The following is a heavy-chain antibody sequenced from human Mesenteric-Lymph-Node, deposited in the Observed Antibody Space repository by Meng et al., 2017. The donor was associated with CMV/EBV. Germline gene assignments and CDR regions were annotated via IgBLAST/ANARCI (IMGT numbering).Heavy chain of an antibody. Sequence: GESLKISCAASGFTFSSYGMHWVRQAPGKGLEWVAFIRYDGSSKHYADYADSVKGRFTISRDKSKNTLFLQMRSLRPEDTGVFYYARDLTIFGVDPLEGMDVWGQGTTVTVSS. J-gene: IGHJ6*02. CDR1: GFTFSSYG. D-gene: IGHD3-3*01. CDR3: ARDLTIFGVDPLEGMDV. V-gene: IGHV3-30*02. CDR2: IRYDGSSKHYA.